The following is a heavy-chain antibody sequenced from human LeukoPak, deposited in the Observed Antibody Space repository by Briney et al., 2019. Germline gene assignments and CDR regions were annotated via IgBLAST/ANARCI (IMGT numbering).Heavy chain of an antibody. CDR2: INPSGGST. CDR1: GYTFTSYY. J-gene: IGHJ3*02. V-gene: IGHV1-46*01. Sequence: ASVKVSCKASGYTFTSYYIHWVRQAPGEGLEWMGIINPSGGSTSYAQKFQGRVTMTRDTSISTAYIELSRLRSDDTAVYYCARSMVTAIRGDAFDIWGQGTMVTVSS. D-gene: IGHD2-21*02. CDR3: ARSMVTAIRGDAFDI.